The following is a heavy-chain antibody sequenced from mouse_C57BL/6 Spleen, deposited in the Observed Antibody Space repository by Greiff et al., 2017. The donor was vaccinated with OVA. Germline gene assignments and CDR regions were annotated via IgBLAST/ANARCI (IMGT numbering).Heavy chain of an antibody. CDR1: GYTFTSYW. Sequence: QVQLQQPGAELVKPGASVKMSCKASGYTFTSYWITWVKQRPGQGLVWIGDIYPGSGSTNYNEKFQSKATLTVATSSRTAYMQLSSLTSEDSAVYCCARWDFITTGVDYWGQGTTLTVSA. V-gene: IGHV1-55*01. CDR2: IYPGSGST. J-gene: IGHJ2*01. CDR3: ARWDFITTGVDY. D-gene: IGHD1-1*01.